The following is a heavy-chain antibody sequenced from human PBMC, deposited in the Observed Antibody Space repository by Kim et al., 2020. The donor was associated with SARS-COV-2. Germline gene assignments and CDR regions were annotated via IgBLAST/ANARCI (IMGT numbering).Heavy chain of an antibody. V-gene: IGHV3-48*03. CDR3: ARGHPLLDY. D-gene: IGHD2-15*01. J-gene: IGHJ4*02. CDR2: SSK. Sequence: SSKFYGESVKGRFTISRDNAKNSVFLQMNSLTAADTAVYYCARGHPLLDYWGQGTLVAISA.